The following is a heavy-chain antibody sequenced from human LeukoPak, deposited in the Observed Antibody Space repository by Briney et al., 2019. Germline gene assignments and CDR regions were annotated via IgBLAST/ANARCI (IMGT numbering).Heavy chain of an antibody. CDR3: ARGSLGYCSSTSCRHWFDP. CDR1: GGSFSGYY. Sequence: PSETLSLTCAVYGGSFSGYYWSWIRQPPGKGLEWIGEINHSGSTNYNPSLKSRVTISVDTSKNQFSLKLSSVTAADTAVYYCARGSLGYCSSTSCRHWFDPWGQGTLVTVSS. CDR2: INHSGST. D-gene: IGHD2-2*01. V-gene: IGHV4-34*01. J-gene: IGHJ5*02.